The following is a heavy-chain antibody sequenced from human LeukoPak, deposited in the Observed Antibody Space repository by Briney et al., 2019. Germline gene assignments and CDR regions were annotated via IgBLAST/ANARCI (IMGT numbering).Heavy chain of an antibody. CDR3: ARLEYDFWSGYPKDWFDP. CDR1: GYTLTELS. Sequence: ASVKVSCKVSGYTLTELSMHWVRQAPGKGLEWMGGFDPEDGETIYAQKFQGRVTMTEDTSTDTAYMELRSLRSDDTAVYYCARLEYDFWSGYPKDWFDPWGQGTLVTVSS. CDR2: FDPEDGET. V-gene: IGHV1-24*01. J-gene: IGHJ5*02. D-gene: IGHD3-3*01.